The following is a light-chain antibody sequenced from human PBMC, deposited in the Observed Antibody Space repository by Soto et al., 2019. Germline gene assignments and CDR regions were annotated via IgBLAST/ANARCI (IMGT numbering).Light chain of an antibody. Sequence: EIVLTQSPATLSLSPGERATLSCRASQSVSSYLAWYQQKPGQAPRLLIHDASNRATGIPARFSGSGSGTEFTLTISSLQSEDFAVYYCQQCNDWPWTFGQGTKVDI. J-gene: IGKJ1*01. CDR2: DAS. CDR3: QQCNDWPWT. CDR1: QSVSSY. V-gene: IGKV3-11*01.